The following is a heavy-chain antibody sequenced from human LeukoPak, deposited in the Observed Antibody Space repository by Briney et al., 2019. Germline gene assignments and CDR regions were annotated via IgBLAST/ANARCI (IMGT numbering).Heavy chain of an antibody. J-gene: IGHJ1*01. CDR3: ASGESLVGHTTFQH. D-gene: IGHD3-10*01. CDR1: GGSISSSSYY. V-gene: IGHV4-39*01. Sequence: PSETLSLTCTVSGGSISSSSYYWGWIRQPPGKGLEWIGSIYYSGSTYYNPSLKSRVTISLDTSNNQFSLKLSSVTAADTAVYYCASGESLVGHTTFQHWGQGTLVTVSS. CDR2: IYYSGST.